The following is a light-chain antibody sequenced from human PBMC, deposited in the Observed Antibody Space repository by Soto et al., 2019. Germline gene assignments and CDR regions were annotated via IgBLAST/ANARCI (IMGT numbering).Light chain of an antibody. CDR3: SSYTSSSTPLV. Sequence: QSVLTQPASVSGSPGQSITISCTGTSSDVGGYNYVSWYQQHPGKAPKLMIYDVTNRPSGVSNRFSGYKSGNTASLTISGLQAEDEDDYYCSSYTSSSTPLVFGGGTKLTVL. CDR1: SSDVGGYNY. V-gene: IGLV2-14*01. CDR2: DVT. J-gene: IGLJ3*02.